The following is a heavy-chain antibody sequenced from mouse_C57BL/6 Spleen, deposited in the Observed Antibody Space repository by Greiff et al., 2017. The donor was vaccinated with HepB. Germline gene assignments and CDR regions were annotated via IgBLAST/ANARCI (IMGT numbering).Heavy chain of an antibody. J-gene: IGHJ4*01. CDR1: GYAFSGSW. CDR2: IYPGDGDT. V-gene: IGHV1-82*01. CDR3: ARELRDYAMDY. Sequence: QVQLQESGPELVKPGASVKISCKASGYAFSGSWMNWVKQRPGKGLEWIGRIYPGDGDTNYNGKFNGKATLTADKSSSTAYMQLSSLTSEDSAVYFCARELRDYAMDYWGQGTSVTVSS. D-gene: IGHD1-3*01.